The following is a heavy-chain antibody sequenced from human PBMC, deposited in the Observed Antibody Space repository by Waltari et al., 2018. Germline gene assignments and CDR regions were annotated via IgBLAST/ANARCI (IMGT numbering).Heavy chain of an antibody. D-gene: IGHD6-13*01. V-gene: IGHV1-46*01. Sequence: QVQLVQSGAEVKKPGASVKVSCKASGYTFTSYYMHWVRQAPGQGLEWMGIINPSGGSTSYAKKFQGRVTMTKDKSTSTVYIELSSLRSEDTDVYYCARVIERHSSSLPIFDYWGQGTLVTVSS. CDR1: GYTFTSYY. CDR2: INPSGGST. J-gene: IGHJ4*02. CDR3: ARVIERHSSSLPIFDY.